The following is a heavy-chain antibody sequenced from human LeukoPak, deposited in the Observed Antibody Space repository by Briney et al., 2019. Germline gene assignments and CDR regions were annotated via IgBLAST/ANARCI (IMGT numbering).Heavy chain of an antibody. V-gene: IGHV1-69*13. Sequence: ASVKVSCKASGGTFSSYAISWVRQAPGQGLEWMGGIIPIFGTANYAQKFQGRVTITADESTSTAYMELSSLRSEDTAVYYCARDALAARLNYYYYMDVWGKGTTVTVSS. D-gene: IGHD6-6*01. CDR1: GGTFSSYA. J-gene: IGHJ6*03. CDR2: IIPIFGTA. CDR3: ARDALAARLNYYYYMDV.